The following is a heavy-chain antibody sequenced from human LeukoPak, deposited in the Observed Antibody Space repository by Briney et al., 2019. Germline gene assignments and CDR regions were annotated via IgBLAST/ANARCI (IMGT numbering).Heavy chain of an antibody. CDR1: GGSLSNYY. CDR3: ARDRSPEGYYDSSHRDCYHGMDV. Sequence: SDTLSLTCTVSGGSLSNYYWSWIRQPPGKGLEWIGYIYYSGSTNYNPSLKSRVTISVDTSKNQFSLNLSSVTAADTAMYYCARDRSPEGYYDSSHRDCYHGMDVWGQGTTVTVSS. CDR2: IYYSGST. V-gene: IGHV4-59*01. D-gene: IGHD3-22*01. J-gene: IGHJ6*02.